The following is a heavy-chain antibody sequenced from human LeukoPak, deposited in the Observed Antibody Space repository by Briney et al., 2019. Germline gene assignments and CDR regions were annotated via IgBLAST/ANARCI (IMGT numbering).Heavy chain of an antibody. V-gene: IGHV1-46*01. D-gene: IGHD3-3*01. J-gene: IGHJ4*02. CDR3: AAPGASGFVGNFWSGPLDY. CDR1: GYTFTSHY. CDR2: INPNTGST. Sequence: APVKVSCKASGYTFTSHYMHWVRQAPGQGLEWMGIINPNTGSTYYPQKFQGRVTVTRDTSTSTVYMELTSLTSDDTAVYYCAAPGASGFVGNFWSGPLDYWGQGTLVSVSS.